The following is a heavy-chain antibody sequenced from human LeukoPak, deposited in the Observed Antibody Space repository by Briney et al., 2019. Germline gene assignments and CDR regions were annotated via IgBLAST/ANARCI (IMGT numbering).Heavy chain of an antibody. V-gene: IGHV3-9*01. J-gene: IGHJ4*02. D-gene: IGHD6-6*01. Sequence: GGPLRLSCAASGFTFDDYAMHWVRQAPGKGLEWVSGISWYSGSIGYADSVKGRFTISRDNAKNSLYLQMNSLRAEDTAVYYCAKGSSPFDYWGQGTLVTVSS. CDR2: ISWYSGSI. CDR3: AKGSSPFDY. CDR1: GFTFDDYA.